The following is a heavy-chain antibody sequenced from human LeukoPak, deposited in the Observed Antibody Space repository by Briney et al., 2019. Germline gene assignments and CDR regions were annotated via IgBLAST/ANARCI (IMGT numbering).Heavy chain of an antibody. Sequence: PGGSLRLSCAASGFTFSSYAMSWVRQAPGKGLEWVAVISYDGSNKYYADSVKGRFTISGDNSKNTLYLQMNSLRAEDTAVYYCASPYCSSTSCYGGYYYGMDVWGQGTTVTVSS. V-gene: IGHV3-30-3*01. CDR1: GFTFSSYA. J-gene: IGHJ6*02. CDR2: ISYDGSNK. D-gene: IGHD2-2*01. CDR3: ASPYCSSTSCYGGYYYGMDV.